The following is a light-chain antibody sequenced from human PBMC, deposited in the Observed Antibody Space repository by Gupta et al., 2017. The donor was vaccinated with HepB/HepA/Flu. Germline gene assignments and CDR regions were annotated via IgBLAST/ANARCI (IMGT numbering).Light chain of an antibody. CDR3: RQALQTPQT. J-gene: IGKJ2*01. V-gene: IGKV2-28*01. Sequence: DTVMTQSPLSLPVTPGEPASISCRSSQSLLHSNGYNYLDWYLQKPGQSPQLLIYLGSNRASGVPDRFSGSGSGTDFTLKISRVEAEDVGVYYCRQALQTPQTFGQGTKLEIK. CDR2: LGS. CDR1: QSLLHSNGYNY.